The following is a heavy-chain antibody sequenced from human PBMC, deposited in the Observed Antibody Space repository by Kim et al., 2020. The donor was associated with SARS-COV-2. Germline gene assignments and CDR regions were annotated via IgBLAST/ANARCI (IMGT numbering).Heavy chain of an antibody. Sequence: NYTPSIKRRVTISVDTSKNQFSLKLGSVTAADTAVYYCARQGRGYSFDYWGQGTLVTVSS. J-gene: IGHJ4*02. V-gene: IGHV4-59*08. CDR3: ARQGRGYSFDY. D-gene: IGHD5-18*01.